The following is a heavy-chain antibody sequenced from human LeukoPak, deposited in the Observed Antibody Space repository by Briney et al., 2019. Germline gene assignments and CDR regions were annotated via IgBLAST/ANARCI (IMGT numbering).Heavy chain of an antibody. Sequence: SETLSLTCTVSGGSISSSSYYWGWIRQPPGKGLEWIGSIYYSGSTYYNPSLKSRVTISVDTSKNQFSLKLSSVTAADTAVYYCARGGYYYDSSGSFFDYWGQGTLVTVSS. CDR1: GGSISSSSYY. D-gene: IGHD3-22*01. J-gene: IGHJ4*02. V-gene: IGHV4-39*07. CDR3: ARGGYYYDSSGSFFDY. CDR2: IYYSGST.